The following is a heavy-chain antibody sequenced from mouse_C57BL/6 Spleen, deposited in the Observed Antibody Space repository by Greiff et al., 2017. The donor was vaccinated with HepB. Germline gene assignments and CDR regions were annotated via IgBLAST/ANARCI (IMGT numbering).Heavy chain of an antibody. CDR1: GYTFTSYW. D-gene: IGHD2-1*01. J-gene: IGHJ3*01. Sequence: VQLKQSGAELVKPGASVKMSCKASGYTFTSYWITWVKQRPGQGLEWIGEIYPGSGSTNYNEKFKSKATLTVDTSSSTAYMQLSSLTSEAVAVYYCAMYYGNPLAYWGQGTLVTVSA. CDR3: AMYYGNPLAY. CDR2: IYPGSGST. V-gene: IGHV1-55*01.